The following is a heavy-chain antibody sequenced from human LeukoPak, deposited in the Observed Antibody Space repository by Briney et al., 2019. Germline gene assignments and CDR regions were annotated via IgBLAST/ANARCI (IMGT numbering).Heavy chain of an antibody. J-gene: IGHJ6*03. CDR3: ARAVGGAFYMDV. Sequence: GGFLRLSCVASGLNGNSSFISWVRQAPGEGLEWVSVFYSGGATYYADSVKGRFTMSRDNSKNTLYLQMNSLRAEDTGMYYCARAVGGAFYMDVWGKGTTVTVSS. CDR2: FYSGGAT. D-gene: IGHD2-15*01. CDR1: GLNGNSSF. V-gene: IGHV3-53*01.